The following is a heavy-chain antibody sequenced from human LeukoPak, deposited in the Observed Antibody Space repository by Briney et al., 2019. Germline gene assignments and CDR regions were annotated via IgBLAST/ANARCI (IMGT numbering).Heavy chain of an antibody. CDR3: ARASLSPYEFDP. D-gene: IGHD3-22*01. CDR1: GGSFSGYY. Sequence: PSETLSLTCAVYGGSFSGYYWSWIRQPPGKGLEWIGEINHSGSTNYNPSLKRRVTISVDTSKNQFSLKLSSVTAADTAVYYCARASLSPYEFDPWGQGTLVTVSS. V-gene: IGHV4-34*01. J-gene: IGHJ5*02. CDR2: INHSGST.